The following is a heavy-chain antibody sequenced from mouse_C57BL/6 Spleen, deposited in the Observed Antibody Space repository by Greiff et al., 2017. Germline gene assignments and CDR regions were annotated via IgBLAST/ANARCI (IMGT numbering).Heavy chain of an antibody. J-gene: IGHJ2*01. CDR2: IYPGDGDT. CDR3: AREGYYGSSYQYYFDY. V-gene: IGHV1-82*01. CDR1: GYAFSSSW. Sequence: VQLQQSGPELVKPGASVKISCKASGYAFSSSWMNWVKQRPGQGLEWIGRIYPGDGDTNYNGKFKGKATLTADKSSSTAYMQLSSLTSEDSAVYFCAREGYYGSSYQYYFDYWGQGTTLTVSS. D-gene: IGHD1-1*01.